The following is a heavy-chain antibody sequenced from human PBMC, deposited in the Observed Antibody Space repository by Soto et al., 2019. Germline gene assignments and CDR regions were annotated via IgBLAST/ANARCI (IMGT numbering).Heavy chain of an antibody. D-gene: IGHD6-6*01. CDR3: ARATTIYSSSSGVDY. J-gene: IGHJ4*02. CDR1: GFTFSSYS. Sequence: PGGSLRLSCAASGFTFSSYSMNWVRQAPGKGLEWVSSISSSSSYIYYADSVKGRFTISRDNAKNSLYLQMNSLRAEDTAVYYCARATTIYSSSSGVDYWGQGTLVTVSS. CDR2: ISSSSSYI. V-gene: IGHV3-21*01.